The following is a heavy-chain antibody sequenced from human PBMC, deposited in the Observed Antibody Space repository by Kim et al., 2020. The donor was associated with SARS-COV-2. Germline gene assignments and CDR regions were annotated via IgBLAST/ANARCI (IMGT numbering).Heavy chain of an antibody. Sequence: GGSLRLSCAASGFTFSNTWMSWVRQAPGKGLEWVGLVRSKTDGGAIEYAAPVKGRFTISRDDSRDTLYLQMNNLETDDTAVYYCTTYAYGGKGFWGQGTLVTVSS. CDR1: GFTFSNTW. V-gene: IGHV3-15*01. D-gene: IGHD4-17*01. CDR2: VRSKTDGGAI. CDR3: TTYAYGGKGF. J-gene: IGHJ4*02.